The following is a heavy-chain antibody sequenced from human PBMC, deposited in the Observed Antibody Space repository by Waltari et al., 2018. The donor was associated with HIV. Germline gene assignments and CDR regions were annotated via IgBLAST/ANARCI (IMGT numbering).Heavy chain of an antibody. D-gene: IGHD4-17*01. CDR3: VKVGMAAVTSYAIDI. J-gene: IGHJ3*02. CDR1: VFNFDDYG. Sequence: EVQLVESGGELVQPGGSLRVSLAASVFNFDDYGIAWVRQPPGKGLEWVSGISWNSDTIGYADSVKGRFTISRDNAKNSLSLEMNSLRAEDTALYYCVKVGMAAVTSYAIDIWGQGTMVTVSS. CDR2: ISWNSDTI. V-gene: IGHV3-9*01.